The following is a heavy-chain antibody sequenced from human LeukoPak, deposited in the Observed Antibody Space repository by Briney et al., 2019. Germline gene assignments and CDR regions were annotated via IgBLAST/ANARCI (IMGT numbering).Heavy chain of an antibody. Sequence: GGSLRLSCAASGFTFSTYSMNWVRQAPGKGLEWVSYINPSSTTIYYADSVKGRFTISRDNAKNSLYLQMNSLRAEDTAVYYCARKMKTGDRVGTFDIWGQGTMVTVSS. CDR1: GFTFSTYS. D-gene: IGHD1-1*01. V-gene: IGHV3-48*04. CDR3: ARKMKTGDRVGTFDI. J-gene: IGHJ3*02. CDR2: INPSSTTI.